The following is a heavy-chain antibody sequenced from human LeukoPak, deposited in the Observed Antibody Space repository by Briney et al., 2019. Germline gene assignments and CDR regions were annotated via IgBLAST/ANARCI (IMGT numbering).Heavy chain of an antibody. Sequence: GGSLRLSCAASGFSFSGYWMSWIRQAPGKGLEWVDTIKEDGSEKYYVDSVRGRFTISRDNAKNSLYLQMNSLRAEDTAVYYCARGMTTFAYWGQGTLVTVSS. CDR2: IKEDGSEK. CDR1: GFSFSGYW. J-gene: IGHJ4*02. CDR3: ARGMTTFAY. V-gene: IGHV3-7*01. D-gene: IGHD4-17*01.